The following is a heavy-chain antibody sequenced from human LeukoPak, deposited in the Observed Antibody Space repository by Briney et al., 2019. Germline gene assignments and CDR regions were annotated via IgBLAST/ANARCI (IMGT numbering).Heavy chain of an antibody. CDR2: IWFDGSGT. CDR1: GFTFSNYG. D-gene: IGHD2/OR15-2a*01. CDR3: ARHASTHYFDY. Sequence: PGGSLRLSCVASGFTFSNYGMHWVRQAPGKGLEWVAIIWFDGSGTYYADSVKGRVTFSRDNSKNTLYLQMNSLRAEDTAMYYCARHASTHYFDYWGQGTLVTVSS. V-gene: IGHV3-33*01. J-gene: IGHJ4*02.